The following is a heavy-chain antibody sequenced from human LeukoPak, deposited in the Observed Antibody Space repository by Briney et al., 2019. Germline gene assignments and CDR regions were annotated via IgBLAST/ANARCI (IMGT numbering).Heavy chain of an antibody. CDR2: IYYSGST. V-gene: IGHV4-59*01. J-gene: IGHJ6*03. D-gene: IGHD5-18*01. Sequence: SETLSLTCTVSGGSISSYYWSWIRQPPGKGLEWIGYIYYSGSTNYNPSLKSRVTISVDTSKNQFSLKLSSVTAADTAVYYCARVLYSYGPDYYYYYMDVWGKGTTVTVSS. CDR3: ARVLYSYGPDYYYYYMDV. CDR1: GGSISSYY.